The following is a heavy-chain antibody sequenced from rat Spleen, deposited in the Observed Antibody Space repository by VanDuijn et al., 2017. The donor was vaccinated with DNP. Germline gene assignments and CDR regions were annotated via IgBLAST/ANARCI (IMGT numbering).Heavy chain of an antibody. CDR1: GFTFSSFP. D-gene: IGHD1-3*01. V-gene: IGHV5-46*01. J-gene: IGHJ3*01. Sequence: EVQLVESGGGLVQPGRSMRLSCAASGFTFSSFPMAWVRQAPKKGLEWVATISTSGGSTYYRDSVKGRFTISRDNAKSTLYLQMNSLRSEDTATYYCTRGDNYGWFAYWGQGTLVTVSS. CDR2: ISTSGGST. CDR3: TRGDNYGWFAY.